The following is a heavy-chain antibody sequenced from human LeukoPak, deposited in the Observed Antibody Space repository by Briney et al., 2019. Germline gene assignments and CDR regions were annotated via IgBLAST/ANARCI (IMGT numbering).Heavy chain of an antibody. Sequence: GRSLRLSCAASGFTFGSYYMHWVRQAPGKGLECVAGISYDGRDTYYADSVKGQFTISRDNSKKTLYLQMNSLRGDDTAVCYCAGGTASQWLVPRAGLFYWGQGTLVSVSS. CDR3: AGGTASQWLVPRAGLFY. J-gene: IGHJ4*02. CDR2: ISYDGRDT. D-gene: IGHD6-19*01. V-gene: IGHV3-30*03. CDR1: GFTFGSYY.